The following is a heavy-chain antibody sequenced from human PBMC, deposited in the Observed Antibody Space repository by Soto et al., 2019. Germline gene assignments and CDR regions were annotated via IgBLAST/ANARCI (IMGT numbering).Heavy chain of an antibody. CDR2: IWYDGSNK. J-gene: IGHJ4*02. CDR3: ARGPLSGLWFGESAHSFDY. CDR1: GFTFSSYG. D-gene: IGHD3-10*01. V-gene: IGHV3-33*01. Sequence: VRLSCAASGFTFSSYGMHWVRQAPGKGLEWVAVIWYDGSNKYYADSVKGRFTISRDNSKNTLYLQMNSLRAEDTAVYYCARGPLSGLWFGESAHSFDYWGQGDLVTGSS.